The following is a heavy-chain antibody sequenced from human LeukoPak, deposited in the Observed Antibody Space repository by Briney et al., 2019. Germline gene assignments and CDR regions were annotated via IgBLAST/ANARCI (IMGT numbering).Heavy chain of an antibody. CDR1: GGSISSADYY. CDR3: ARERRVQLYFDY. V-gene: IGHV4-30-4*01. Sequence: SETLSLTCTVSGGSISSADYYWSWIRQPPGKGLEWIGYIYYSGSTYYNPSLKSRVTISIDTSKNQFSLKLSSVTAADTAVYYCARERRVQLYFDYWGQGTLVTVSS. J-gene: IGHJ4*02. D-gene: IGHD1-1*01. CDR2: IYYSGST.